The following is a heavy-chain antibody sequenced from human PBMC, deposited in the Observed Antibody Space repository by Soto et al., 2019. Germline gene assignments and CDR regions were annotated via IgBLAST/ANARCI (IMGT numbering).Heavy chain of an antibody. J-gene: IGHJ6*02. CDR1: GGAFTNYA. Sequence: QVQLLQSGAEVKKPGSSVKVSCKVSGGAFTNYALNWVRHGPGQGLEWLGGIIPLHNTSNYSLKFLGRVTVTADISSPTVYMALHSLTSDDTATYYCASWSNWNPLYYDGLDVWGQGTTVTVSS. D-gene: IGHD1-20*01. CDR3: ASWSNWNPLYYDGLDV. V-gene: IGHV1-69*06. CDR2: IIPLHNTS.